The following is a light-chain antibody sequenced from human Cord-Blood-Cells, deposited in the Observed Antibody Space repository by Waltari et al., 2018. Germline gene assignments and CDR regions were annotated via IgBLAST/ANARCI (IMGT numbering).Light chain of an antibody. CDR2: AAS. Sequence: DIQLSQSPSFLSASVGDRFTITCRASQGVSSYLAWYQQKPGKAPKLLIYAASTLESGVPARFSGSGSGTEFTLTISSLQPEDFATYYCQQHNSYPPTFGRGTKLEIK. CDR1: QGVSSY. J-gene: IGKJ2*01. V-gene: IGKV1-9*01. CDR3: QQHNSYPPT.